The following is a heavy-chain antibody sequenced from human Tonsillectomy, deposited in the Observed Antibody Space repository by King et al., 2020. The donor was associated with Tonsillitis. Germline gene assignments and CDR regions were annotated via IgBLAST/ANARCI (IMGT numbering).Heavy chain of an antibody. J-gene: IGHJ4*02. CDR1: GFTFSSFA. CDR2: ISGNGGRT. V-gene: IGHV3-64D*06. D-gene: IGHD1-26*01. Sequence: VQLVESGGGLVQPGGSLRLSCSASGFTFSSFAMHWVRQGPGRGLEYVSAISGNGGRTYYADSVKDRFTISRDNSKNTLYLQMSSLRAEDTAVYYCGRRYSCESYGNFDYWGQGTLGAVSS. CDR3: GRRYSCESYGNFDY.